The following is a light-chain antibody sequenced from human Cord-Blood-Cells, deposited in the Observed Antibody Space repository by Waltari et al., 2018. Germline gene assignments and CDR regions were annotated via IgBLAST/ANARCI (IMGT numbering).Light chain of an antibody. CDR3: NSRDSSGNHWV. CDR1: SLRSYY. Sequence: SSELTQDPAVSVALGQTVRITCQGDSLRSYYASWYQQKPGQAPVLVIYGKNNRPSGITDRFSGSSSGNTASLTSTGAQAEDEADYYCNSRDSSGNHWVFGGGTKLTVL. J-gene: IGLJ2*01. CDR2: GKN. V-gene: IGLV3-19*01.